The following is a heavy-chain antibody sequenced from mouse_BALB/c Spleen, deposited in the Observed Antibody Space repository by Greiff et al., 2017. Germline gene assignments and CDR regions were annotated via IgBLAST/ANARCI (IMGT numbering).Heavy chain of an antibody. V-gene: IGHV1-20*02. CDR3: ARDYYGYAMDY. CDR2: INPYNGDT. D-gene: IGHD1-1*01. Sequence: EVQVVESGPELVKPGASVKISCKASGYSFTGYFMNWVMQSHGKSLEWIGRINPYNGDTFYNQKFKGKATLTVDKSSSTAHMELRSLASEDSAVYYCARDYYGYAMDYWGQGTSVTVSS. CDR1: GYSFTGYF. J-gene: IGHJ4*01.